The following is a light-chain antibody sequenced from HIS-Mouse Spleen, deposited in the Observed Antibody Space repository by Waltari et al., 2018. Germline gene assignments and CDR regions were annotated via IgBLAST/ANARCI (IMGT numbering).Light chain of an antibody. V-gene: IGLV2-23*01. J-gene: IGLJ3*02. Sequence: QSALTQPASVSGSPGQSITISCTGTSSDVGSHNLVSWYQPHPGKAPKLMIYECSKRPSGVLNRFSGSKSGKTASLTISGLQAEDEADYYCCSYAGSSTWVFGGGTKLTVL. CDR2: ECS. CDR3: CSYAGSSTWV. CDR1: SSDVGSHNL.